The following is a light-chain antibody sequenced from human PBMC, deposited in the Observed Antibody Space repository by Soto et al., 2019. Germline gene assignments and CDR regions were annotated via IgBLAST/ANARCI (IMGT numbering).Light chain of an antibody. CDR1: SGSVSTSYY. Sequence: QTVVTQEPPFSVSPGRTVTLTCGLSSGSVSTSYYPSWYQQTPGQAPRTLIYNTNTRSSGVPDRFSGSILGNKAALTITGAQADDEAAYYCMLFMGSGIWVFGGGTKVTVL. J-gene: IGLJ3*02. V-gene: IGLV8-61*01. CDR3: MLFMGSGIWV. CDR2: NTN.